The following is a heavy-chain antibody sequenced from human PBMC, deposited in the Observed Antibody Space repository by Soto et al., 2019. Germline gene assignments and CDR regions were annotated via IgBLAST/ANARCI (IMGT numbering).Heavy chain of an antibody. CDR2: ISGSGGST. CDR3: AKDFLHDWGHDYYYGMDV. D-gene: IGHD7-27*01. V-gene: IGHV3-23*01. J-gene: IGHJ6*02. CDR1: AFTYSDYA. Sequence: EVQLLESGGGLVQPGGSLRLSCAASAFTYSDYAMTWVRQAPGKGLEWVSAISGSGGSTYYADSVKGRFTISRDNSKNPLSLQITRLRAADTAVSYCAKDFLHDWGHDYYYGMDVCGQGTTVTVSS.